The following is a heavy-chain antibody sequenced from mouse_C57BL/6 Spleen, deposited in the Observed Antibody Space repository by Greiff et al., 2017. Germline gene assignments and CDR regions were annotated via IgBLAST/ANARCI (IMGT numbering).Heavy chain of an antibody. CDR3: GRGELGVSWFAY. Sequence: QVQLQQPGAELVMPGASVKLSCKASGYTFTSYWMHWVKQRPGQGLEWIGEIDPSDSYTNYNQKFKGKSTLTVDKSSSTAYMQLSSLTSEDAAVYCCGRGELGVSWFAYWGQGTLVTVSA. CDR1: GYTFTSYW. D-gene: IGHD4-1*01. CDR2: IDPSDSYT. V-gene: IGHV1-69*01. J-gene: IGHJ3*01.